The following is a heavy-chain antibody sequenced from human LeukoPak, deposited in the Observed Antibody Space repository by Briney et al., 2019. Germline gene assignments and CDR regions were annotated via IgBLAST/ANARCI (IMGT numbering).Heavy chain of an antibody. CDR1: GYSFNSYW. Sequence: GESLKISCKGSGYSFNSYWITWVRQMPGKGLEWMGRIDPSDSYSNFSPSFQGHVTISVDKSISIAYLQWSSLKASDTAMYYCARLYYVGSGGHAFDIWGQGTMVTVSS. J-gene: IGHJ3*02. CDR2: IDPSDSYS. D-gene: IGHD3-10*01. CDR3: ARLYYVGSGGHAFDI. V-gene: IGHV5-10-1*01.